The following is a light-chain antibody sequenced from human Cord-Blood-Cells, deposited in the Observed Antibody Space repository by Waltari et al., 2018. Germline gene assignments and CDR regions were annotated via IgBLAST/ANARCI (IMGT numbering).Light chain of an antibody. Sequence: EIVMTQSPATLSVSQGERATLSCRASQSVSSNLAWYQQKPGQAPRLLIYGASTRATGIPARFSGSGSGTECTLTISSLQSEDFAVYSCQQYNNWPPLTFGGGTKVEIK. CDR3: QQYNNWPPLT. J-gene: IGKJ4*01. V-gene: IGKV3-15*01. CDR1: QSVSSN. CDR2: GAS.